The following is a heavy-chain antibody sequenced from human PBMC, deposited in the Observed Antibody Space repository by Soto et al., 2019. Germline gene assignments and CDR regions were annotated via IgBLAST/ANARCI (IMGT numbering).Heavy chain of an antibody. CDR2: IYYSGST. CDR1: GGSISSYY. J-gene: IGHJ4*02. Sequence: SETLSLTCTVSGGSISSYYWSWIRQPPGKGLEWIGYIYYSGSTNYNPSLKSRVTISVDTSKNQFSLKLSSVTAADTAVYYCARSDGWYALHSWGQGTLVTVSS. D-gene: IGHD6-19*01. V-gene: IGHV4-59*12. CDR3: ARSDGWYALHS.